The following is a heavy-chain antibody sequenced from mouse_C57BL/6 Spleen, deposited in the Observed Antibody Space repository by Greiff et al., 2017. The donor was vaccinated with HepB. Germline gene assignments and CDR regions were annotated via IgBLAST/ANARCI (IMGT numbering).Heavy chain of an antibody. CDR1: GYAFSSSW. D-gene: IGHD1-1*01. V-gene: IGHV1-82*01. J-gene: IGHJ1*03. Sequence: QVQLKESGPELVKPGASVKISCKASGYAFSSSWMNWVKQRPGKGLEWIGRIYPGDGDTNYNGKFKGKATLTADKSSSTAYMQLSSLTSEDSAVYFCARGAIYYYGSSFWYFDVWGTGTTVTVSS. CDR2: IYPGDGDT. CDR3: ARGAIYYYGSSFWYFDV.